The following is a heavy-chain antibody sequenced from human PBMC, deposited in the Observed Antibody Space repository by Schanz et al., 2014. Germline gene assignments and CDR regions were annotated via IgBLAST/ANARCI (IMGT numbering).Heavy chain of an antibody. CDR1: GLNFDYYG. Sequence: VQLVESGGGVVQPGRSLRLSCATSGLNFDYYGMNWVRQAPGKGLEWVSYISGSSSTKYYADSVKGRFTISRDNGKKSLYLQMNSLRAEDTAVYYCARGIITMVRGGDVGAFDIWGQGTMVTVSS. V-gene: IGHV3-48*01. J-gene: IGHJ3*02. CDR3: ARGIITMVRGGDVGAFDI. D-gene: IGHD3-10*01. CDR2: ISGSSSTK.